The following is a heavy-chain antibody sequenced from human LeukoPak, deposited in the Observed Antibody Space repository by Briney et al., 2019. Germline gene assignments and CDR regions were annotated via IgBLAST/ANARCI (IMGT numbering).Heavy chain of an antibody. J-gene: IGHJ6*02. CDR1: GGTFSSYA. V-gene: IGHV1-69*04. CDR2: IIPILGIA. Sequence: ASVKVSCKASGGTFSSYAISWVRQAPGQGLEWMGRIIPILGIANYAQKFQGRVTITADKSTSTAHMELSSLRSEDTAVYYCARDPLTDIVVVVAGLDVWGQGTTVTVSS. D-gene: IGHD2-15*01. CDR3: ARDPLTDIVVVVAGLDV.